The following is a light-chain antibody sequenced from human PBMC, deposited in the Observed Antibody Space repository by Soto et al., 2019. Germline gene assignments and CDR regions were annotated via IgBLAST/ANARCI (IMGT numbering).Light chain of an antibody. CDR3: QQYNYWPT. CDR1: QSVSSN. Sequence: EIVMTQSPATLSVSPGERATLSCRASQSVSSNLAWYQQKPGQAPRLLIHDASTRATGIPARFSGSGSGTEFTLTISSLQSEDFAVYYCQQYNYWPTFGQGTKVESK. V-gene: IGKV3-15*01. J-gene: IGKJ1*01. CDR2: DAS.